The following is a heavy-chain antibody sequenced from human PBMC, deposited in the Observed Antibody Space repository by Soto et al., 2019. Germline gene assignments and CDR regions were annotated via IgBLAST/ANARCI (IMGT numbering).Heavy chain of an antibody. V-gene: IGHV4-59*01. CDR3: ARSVVAATPGRYYYYMDV. J-gene: IGHJ6*03. CDR2: IYYSGST. CDR1: GGSISSYY. D-gene: IGHD2-15*01. Sequence: QVQLQESGPGLVKPSETLSLTCTVSGGSISSYYWSWIRQPPGKGLEWIGYIYYSGSTNYNPSLKRRVTITVDTSKNQFSLKLSSVTAADTAVYYCARSVVAATPGRYYYYMDVWGKGTTVTVSS.